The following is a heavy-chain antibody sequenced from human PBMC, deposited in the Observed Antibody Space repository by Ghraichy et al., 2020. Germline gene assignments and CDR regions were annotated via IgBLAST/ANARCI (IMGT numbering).Heavy chain of an antibody. V-gene: IGHV3-7*01. CDR3: GRAHTSTYGTGWDLLDY. J-gene: IGHJ4*02. D-gene: IGHD6-19*01. CDR2: IKYDKREK. CDR1: GFTFSSFW. Sequence: GGSLRLSCAASGFTFSSFWMTWVRQAPGKGLEWVATIKYDKREKYFMDSVKGRFSISRDNARNSLYLQMSSLRVEDTAVYYCGRAHTSTYGTGWDLLDYWGQGTLVTVSS.